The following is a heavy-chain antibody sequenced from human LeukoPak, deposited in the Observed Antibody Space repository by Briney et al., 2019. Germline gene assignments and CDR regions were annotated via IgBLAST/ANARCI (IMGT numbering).Heavy chain of an antibody. J-gene: IGHJ4*02. D-gene: IGHD3-10*01. V-gene: IGHV4-34*01. Sequence: PSETLSLTCAVYGGSFSGYYWSWIRQPPGKGLEWIGEINHSGSTYYNPSLKSRVTISVDTSKNQFSLKLSSVTAADTAVYYCARHEGGEYYFDYWGQGTLVTVSS. CDR3: ARHEGGEYYFDY. CDR1: GGSFSGYY. CDR2: INHSGST.